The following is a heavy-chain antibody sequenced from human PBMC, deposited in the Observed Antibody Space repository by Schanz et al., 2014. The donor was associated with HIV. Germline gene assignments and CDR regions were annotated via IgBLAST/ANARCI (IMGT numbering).Heavy chain of an antibody. CDR2: IKWDGATT. Sequence: QLVQSGGGPVQPGGSLRLSCEASGFNFNGFCMPWVRQSPGKGLGWVTIIKWDGATTKYADAVKGRFYISRDNSKNSLYLEMNSMTAEDTAFYYCAKSVVSDWDHAEYYYGMDVWGQGTTVTVSS. V-gene: IGHV3-9*01. J-gene: IGHJ6*02. D-gene: IGHD6-19*01. CDR1: GFNFNGFC. CDR3: AKSVVSDWDHAEYYYGMDV.